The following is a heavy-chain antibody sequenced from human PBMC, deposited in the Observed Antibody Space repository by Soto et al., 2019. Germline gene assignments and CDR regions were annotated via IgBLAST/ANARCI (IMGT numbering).Heavy chain of an antibody. CDR3: ARDLMAAAGAFDI. J-gene: IGHJ3*02. CDR2: IDHSGST. CDR1: RGPISSSNW. D-gene: IGHD6-13*01. V-gene: IGHV4-4*02. Sequence: QVQLQESGPGLVNPSGTLSLTCAVSRGPISSSNWWRWVRQPPGKGLVWIGEIDHSGSTNYNPSLKSRVTISVDKSKNQFSLKLSSVTAADTAVYYCARDLMAAAGAFDIWGQGTMVTVSS.